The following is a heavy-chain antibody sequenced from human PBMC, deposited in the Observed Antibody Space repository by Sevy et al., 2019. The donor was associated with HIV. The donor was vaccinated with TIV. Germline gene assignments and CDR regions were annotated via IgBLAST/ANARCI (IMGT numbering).Heavy chain of an antibody. J-gene: IGHJ4*02. CDR3: VKEGGDEGGDH. CDR2: IQYDGSNK. V-gene: IGHV3-30*02. Sequence: GGSLRLSCAASGFSFSSYGMHWVRQAPGKGLEWMSYIQYDGSNKDYADSVKGRFTISRDNSKNTLYLQMNSLRVEDTAVFYCVKEGGDEGGDHWGQGTLVTVSS. CDR1: GFSFSSYG. D-gene: IGHD3-10*01.